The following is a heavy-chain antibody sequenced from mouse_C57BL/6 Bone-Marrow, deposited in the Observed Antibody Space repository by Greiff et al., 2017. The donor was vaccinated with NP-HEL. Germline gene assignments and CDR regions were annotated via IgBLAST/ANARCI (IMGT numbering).Heavy chain of an antibody. D-gene: IGHD3-3*01. J-gene: IGHJ4*01. CDR2: IYPGDGDT. V-gene: IGHV1-82*01. Sequence: QVHVKQSGPELVKPGASVKISCKASGYAFSSSWMNWVKQRPGKGLEWIGRIYPGDGDTNYNGKFKGKATLTADKSSSTAYMQLSSLTSEDSAVYFCAKRGCYYAMDYWGQGTSVTVSS. CDR1: GYAFSSSW. CDR3: AKRGCYYAMDY.